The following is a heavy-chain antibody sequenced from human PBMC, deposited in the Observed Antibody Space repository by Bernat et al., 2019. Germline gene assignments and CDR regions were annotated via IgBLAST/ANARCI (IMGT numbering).Heavy chain of an antibody. CDR1: GGTFSSYA. V-gene: IGHV1-69*01. J-gene: IGHJ6*02. D-gene: IGHD2-21*01. CDR2: IIPIFGTA. CDR3: ARGVKGDSLNPDDDYYYGMDV. Sequence: QVQLVQSGAEVKKPGSSVKVSCKASGGTFSSYAISWVRQAPGQGLEWMGGIIPIFGTANYAQKFQGRVTITADESTRTAYMGLSSLRSEDTDVDYWARGVKGDSLNPDDDYYYGMDVWGQGTTVTVSS.